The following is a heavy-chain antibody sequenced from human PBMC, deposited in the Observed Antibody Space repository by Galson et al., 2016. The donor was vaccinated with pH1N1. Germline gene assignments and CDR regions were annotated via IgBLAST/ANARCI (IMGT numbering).Heavy chain of an antibody. CDR3: AHREVMITNAVDV. J-gene: IGHJ3*01. CDR1: GFSLTTSGVG. CDR2: IYWDDDE. V-gene: IGHV2-5*02. D-gene: IGHD3-16*01. Sequence: PALVKPTQTLTLTCTFSGFSLTTSGVGVGWIRQPPGKSLEWLALIYWDDDERYSPSLKNRSTITKDTSKNQVALTMTNTNPVDIATYFCAHREVMITNAVDVWGPGTMVTVSS.